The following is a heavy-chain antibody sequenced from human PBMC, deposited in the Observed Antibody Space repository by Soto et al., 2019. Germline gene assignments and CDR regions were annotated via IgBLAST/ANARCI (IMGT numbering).Heavy chain of an antibody. J-gene: IGHJ4*02. CDR1: GYTFTSYG. CDR3: ARTLYCSGGSCYPGGSYFDY. V-gene: IGHV1-18*01. D-gene: IGHD2-15*01. Sequence: ASVKVSCKASGYTFTSYGISWVRQAPGRGLEWMGWISAYNGNTNYAQKLQGRVAMTTDTSTSTAYMELRSLRSDDTAVYYCARTLYCSGGSCYPGGSYFDYWGQGTLVTVSS. CDR2: ISAYNGNT.